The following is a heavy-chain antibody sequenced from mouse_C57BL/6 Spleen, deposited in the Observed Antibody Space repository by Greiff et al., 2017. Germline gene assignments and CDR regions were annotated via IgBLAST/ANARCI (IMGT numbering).Heavy chain of an antibody. CDR1: GFSFNTYA. V-gene: IGHV10-1*01. Sequence: EVMLVESGGGLVQPKGSLKLSCAASGFSFNTYAMNWVRQAPGKGLEWVARIRSKSNNYATYYADSVKDRFTISRDDSESMLYLQMNNLKTEDTAMYYCVRQGYYGSSYDYAMDYWGQGTSVTVSS. CDR2: IRSKSNNYAT. J-gene: IGHJ4*01. D-gene: IGHD1-1*01. CDR3: VRQGYYGSSYDYAMDY.